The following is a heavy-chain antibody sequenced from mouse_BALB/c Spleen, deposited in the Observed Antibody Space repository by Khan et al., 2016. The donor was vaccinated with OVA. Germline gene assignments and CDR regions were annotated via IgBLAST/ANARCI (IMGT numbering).Heavy chain of an antibody. D-gene: IGHD1-1*01. Sequence: EVHLVESGGGLVKPGGSLKLSCAASGFTFSSYAMSWVRQTPEKRLEWVATISSGDTYTYYPDSVKGRFTISRDNATNTLYLQMSSLRSEDTAMYYCARPPITTVVATSYWFFDVWGAGTTVTVST. CDR2: ISSGDTYT. CDR3: ARPPITTVVATSYWFFDV. J-gene: IGHJ1*01. CDR1: GFTFSSYA. V-gene: IGHV5-9-3*01.